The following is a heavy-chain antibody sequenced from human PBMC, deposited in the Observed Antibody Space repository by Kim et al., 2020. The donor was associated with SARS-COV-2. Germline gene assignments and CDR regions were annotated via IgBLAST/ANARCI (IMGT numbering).Heavy chain of an antibody. J-gene: IGHJ4*02. Sequence: IQRDRSEKYYGDSVEGRFTISRDNAKSSVSLQMNSLRSEDTAVYYCVISGIWGQGTLVTVSS. CDR3: VISGI. CDR2: IQRDRSEK. V-gene: IGHV3-7*01.